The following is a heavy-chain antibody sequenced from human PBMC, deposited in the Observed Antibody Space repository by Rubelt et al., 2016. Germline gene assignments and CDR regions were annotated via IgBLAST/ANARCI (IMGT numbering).Heavy chain of an antibody. Sequence: QITLKESGPTLVKPTQTLTLTCTFSGFSLSTSGVGVGWIRQPPGKALEWLALIYWDDDQRYCPSLKSRLTITKDTSKNQVVLTMTNMDPGDTATYYCAHLEDSSSWYGYWFDPWGQGTLVTVSS. CDR2: IYWDDDQ. D-gene: IGHD6-13*01. CDR3: AHLEDSSSWYGYWFDP. V-gene: IGHV2-5*02. CDR1: GFSLSTSGVG. J-gene: IGHJ5*02.